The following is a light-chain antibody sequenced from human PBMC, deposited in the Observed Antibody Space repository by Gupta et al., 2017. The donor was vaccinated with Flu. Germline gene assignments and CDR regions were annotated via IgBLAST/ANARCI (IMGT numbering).Light chain of an antibody. CDR2: EVS. Sequence: ITISCTGTNSDVGGYNYVSWYQQHPGKVPKLMIYEVSNRPSGVSNRFSGSKSGNTASLTISGLQAEDEANYYCSSYTGSNTLVVFGGGTKLTVL. V-gene: IGLV2-14*01. CDR3: SSYTGSNTLVV. CDR1: NSDVGGYNY. J-gene: IGLJ2*01.